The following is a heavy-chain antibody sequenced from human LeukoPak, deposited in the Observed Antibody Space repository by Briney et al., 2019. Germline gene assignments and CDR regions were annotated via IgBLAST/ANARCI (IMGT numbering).Heavy chain of an antibody. V-gene: IGHV1-2*06. Sequence: ASVKVSCKASGYTFTGYYMHWVRHAPGQGLERMARINPNSGGTNYAQKFQGRITMTRDTSISTAYMELSRLRSDDTAVYYCERGITIFGVVSNRLHSWGQGTLVTVSS. CDR2: INPNSGGT. CDR1: GYTFTGYY. CDR3: ERGITIFGVVSNRLHS. D-gene: IGHD3-3*01. J-gene: IGHJ5*02.